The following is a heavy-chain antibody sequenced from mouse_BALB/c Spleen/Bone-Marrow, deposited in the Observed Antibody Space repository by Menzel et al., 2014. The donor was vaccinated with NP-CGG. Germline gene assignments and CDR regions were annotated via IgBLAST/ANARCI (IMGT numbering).Heavy chain of an antibody. CDR2: ISYDGSN. V-gene: IGHV3-6*02. D-gene: IGHD2-1*01. CDR3: AKGGIYPMDY. J-gene: IGHJ4*01. CDR1: GYSITSGYY. Sequence: VQLQQSGPGLVKPSQSLSLTCSVTGYSITSGYYWNWIRQFPGNKLEWMGYISYDGSNNYNPSLKNRISITRDTSKNQFFLKLNSVTTEDTATYYCAKGGIYPMDYWGQGTSVTVSS.